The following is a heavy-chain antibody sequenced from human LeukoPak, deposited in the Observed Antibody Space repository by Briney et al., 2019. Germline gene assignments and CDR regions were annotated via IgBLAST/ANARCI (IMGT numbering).Heavy chain of an antibody. D-gene: IGHD3-22*01. V-gene: IGHV3-7*01. CDR2: IKQDGSGK. CDR3: ARLYDGSAYHTDHFDY. Sequence: GGSLRLSCAASGFTFSSYWMSWVRQAPGKGLEWVANIKQDGSGKYYVDSVKGRFTISRDNAKSSLYLQMNSLRAEDTAVYYCARLYDGSAYHTDHFDYWGQGTLVIVSS. J-gene: IGHJ4*02. CDR1: GFTFSSYW.